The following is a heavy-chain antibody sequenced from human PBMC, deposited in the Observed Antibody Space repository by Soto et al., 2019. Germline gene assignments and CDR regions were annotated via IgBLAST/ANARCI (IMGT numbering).Heavy chain of an antibody. V-gene: IGHV4-31*03. J-gene: IGHJ4*02. CDR3: ARDNLHLGFDY. CDR1: GGSVSSGGYY. CDR2: IYYSGST. Sequence: QVQLQESGPGLVKPSQTLSLTCTVSGGSVSSGGYYWSWIRQHPGKGLEWIGYIYYSGSTYYNPSLKSRVTISLDTSKNQFSLKLSSVTAADTAVYYSARDNLHLGFDYWGQGTLVTVSS. D-gene: IGHD3-16*01.